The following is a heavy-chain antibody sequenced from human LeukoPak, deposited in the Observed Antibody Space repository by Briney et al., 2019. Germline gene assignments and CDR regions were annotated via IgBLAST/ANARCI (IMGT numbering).Heavy chain of an antibody. Sequence: PGGSLRLSCAASGFTFSSYAMHWVRQAPGKGLEYVSAISSNGGSTYYANSVKGRFTISRDNSKNSLYLQMDSLRVEDTAMYYCAREFNSFKSDCSGGYCLFLNWGQGALVTVSS. CDR2: ISSNGGST. J-gene: IGHJ4*02. CDR1: GFTFSSYA. V-gene: IGHV3-64*01. CDR3: AREFNSFKSDCSGGYCLFLN. D-gene: IGHD2-15*01.